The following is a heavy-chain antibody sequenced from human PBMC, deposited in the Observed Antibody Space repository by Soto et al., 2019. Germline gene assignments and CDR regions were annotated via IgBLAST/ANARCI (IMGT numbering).Heavy chain of an antibody. D-gene: IGHD5-12*01. CDR3: ARETIGYDGYNWFDP. V-gene: IGHV3-48*01. J-gene: IGHJ5*02. Sequence: EVQLVESGGGLVQAGGSLRLSCAASGFTFSIHSMNWVRQAPGKGLEWVACISSTSTTIYYADSVRGRFTISRDNAKNSLYLQMNSLRAGDTAVYYCARETIGYDGYNWFDPWGQGTLVTVSS. CDR2: ISSTSTTI. CDR1: GFTFSIHS.